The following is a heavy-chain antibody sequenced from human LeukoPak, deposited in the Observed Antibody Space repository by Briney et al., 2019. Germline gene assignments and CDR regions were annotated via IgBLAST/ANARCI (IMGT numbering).Heavy chain of an antibody. CDR2: MNGDGSST. Sequence: PGGSLRLSCAASGFTFRSYWMHWVRQDPGKGLVWVSHMNGDGSSTSYADSVKGRFTISRDNAKNTLYSQMNRLKAEDTAVYYCARSATDAFDIWGQGTMVTVSS. CDR1: GFTFRSYW. J-gene: IGHJ3*02. V-gene: IGHV3-74*01. CDR3: ARSATDAFDI.